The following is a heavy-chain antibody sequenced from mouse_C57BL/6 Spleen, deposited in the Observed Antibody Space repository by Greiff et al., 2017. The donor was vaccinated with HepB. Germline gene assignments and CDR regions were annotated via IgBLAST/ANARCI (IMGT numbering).Heavy chain of an antibody. D-gene: IGHD1-1*01. Sequence: VQLQQSGPELVKPGASVKIPCKASGYTFTDYNMDWVKQSHGKSLEWIGDINPNNGGTIYNQKFKGKATLTVDKSSSTAYMELRSLTSEDTAVYYCARESSTVVREFDYWGQGTTLTVSS. CDR1: GYTFTDYN. CDR2: INPNNGGT. V-gene: IGHV1-18*01. CDR3: ARESSTVVREFDY. J-gene: IGHJ2*01.